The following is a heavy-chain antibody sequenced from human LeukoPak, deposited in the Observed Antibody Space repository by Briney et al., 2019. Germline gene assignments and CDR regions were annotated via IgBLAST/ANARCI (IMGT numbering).Heavy chain of an antibody. CDR3: ARGPLTPMAPHDAFDI. CDR1: GGSITSYY. CDR2: IYYSGFT. V-gene: IGHV4-59*08. J-gene: IGHJ3*02. Sequence: SETLSLTCSVSGGSITSYYWSWIRQPPGKGLEWIGYIYYSGFTTYKPSLKSRVTISADTSKNQFSLKLKSVTAAGTAVYYCARGPLTPMAPHDAFDIWGQRTMLTVSA. D-gene: IGHD5-24*01.